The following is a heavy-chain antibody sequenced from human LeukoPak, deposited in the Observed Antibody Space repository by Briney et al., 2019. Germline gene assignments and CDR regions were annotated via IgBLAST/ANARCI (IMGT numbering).Heavy chain of an antibody. J-gene: IGHJ4*02. D-gene: IGHD6-13*01. CDR2: TDCEDDK. V-gene: IGHV2-70*04. Sequence: ESVPTPVNPTQTPTLTSTVSGFSLSTSGLRVSCIREPPGKALVGLARTDCEDDKYYSTSLKTRLTISKDTSKNHVVLTMTNMDPVDTATYYCARIRIAAAGLDYWGQGTLVTVSS. CDR3: ARIRIAAAGLDY. CDR1: GFSLSTSGLR.